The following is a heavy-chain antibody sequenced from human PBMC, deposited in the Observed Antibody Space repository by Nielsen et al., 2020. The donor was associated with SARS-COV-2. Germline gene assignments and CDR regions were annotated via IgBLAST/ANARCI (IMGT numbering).Heavy chain of an antibody. CDR1: GFTFSGSA. CDR2: IRSYANEYAT. Sequence: GGSLRLSCVASGFTFSGSAMHWVRQASGKGLEWLGRIRSYANEYATAYAASVKGRFTISRDDSKNTAYLQMNSLKTEDTAVYYCTSYGFDHYWGQGTLVTVSS. J-gene: IGHJ4*02. CDR3: TSYGFDHY. D-gene: IGHD3-10*01. V-gene: IGHV3-73*01.